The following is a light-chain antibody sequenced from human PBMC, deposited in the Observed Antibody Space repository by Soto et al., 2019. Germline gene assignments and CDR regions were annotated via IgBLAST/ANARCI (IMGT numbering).Light chain of an antibody. CDR1: SGHSSYA. J-gene: IGLJ2*01. CDR3: QTWGTGIQV. CDR2: VNSDGSH. V-gene: IGLV4-69*01. Sequence: QAVVTQSPSASASLGASVKLTCTLSSGHSSYAIAWHQQQPGKGPRYLMKVNSDGSHNKGDGIPDRFSGSSSGAERSLTISSLQSEDEADYYCQTWGTGIQVFGGGTQLTVL.